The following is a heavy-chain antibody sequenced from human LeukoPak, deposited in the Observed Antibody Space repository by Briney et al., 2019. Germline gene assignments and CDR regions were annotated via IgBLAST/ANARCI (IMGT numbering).Heavy chain of an antibody. CDR2: ISYDGSNK. D-gene: IGHD1-26*01. CDR1: GFAFSSYD. V-gene: IGHV3-30*03. CDR3: ARVLSGSYDNYFDY. Sequence: GGSLRLSCAASGFAFSSYDMHWVRQAPGKGLEWVAVISYDGSNKYYVDSVKGRFTISRDNSKNTLYLQMNSLKAEDAAVYYCARVLSGSYDNYFDYWGQGTLVTVSS. J-gene: IGHJ4*02.